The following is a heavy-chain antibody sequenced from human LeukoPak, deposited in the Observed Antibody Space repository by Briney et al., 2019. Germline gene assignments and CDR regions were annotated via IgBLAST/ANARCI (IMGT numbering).Heavy chain of an antibody. J-gene: IGHJ4*02. CDR2: IIPIFGTA. V-gene: IGHV1-69*05. Sequence: GASVKVSCKASGGTFSSYAISWVRQAPGQGLEWMGGIIPIFGTANYAQKFQGRVTITTDESTSTAYMELSSVRSEDTAVYYCESYSGYYRHYFDYWGQGTLVTVSS. D-gene: IGHD3-22*01. CDR1: GGTFSSYA. CDR3: ESYSGYYRHYFDY.